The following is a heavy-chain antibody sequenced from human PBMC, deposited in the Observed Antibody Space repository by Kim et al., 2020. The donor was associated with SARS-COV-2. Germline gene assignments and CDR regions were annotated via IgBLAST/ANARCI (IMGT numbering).Heavy chain of an antibody. D-gene: IGHD1-1*01. CDR2: IYYSGST. CDR3: ARVQLEIETYYYYGMDV. Sequence: SETLSLTCTVSGGSVSSGSYYWSWIRQPPGKGLEWIGYIYYSGSTNYNPSLKSRVTISVDTSKNQFSLKLSSVTAADTAVYYCARVQLEIETYYYYGMDVWGQGTTVTVSS. J-gene: IGHJ6*02. V-gene: IGHV4-61*01. CDR1: GGSVSSGSYY.